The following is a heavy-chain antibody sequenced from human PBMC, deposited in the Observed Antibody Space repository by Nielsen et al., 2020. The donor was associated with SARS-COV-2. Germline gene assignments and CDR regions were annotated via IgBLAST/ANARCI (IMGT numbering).Heavy chain of an antibody. CDR3: ARETAMVRGVTTRTYYYYGMDV. V-gene: IGHV4-31*01. Sequence: WIRQPPGKGLEWIGYIYYSGSTYYNPSLKSQVTISVDTSKNQFSLKLSSVTAADTAVYYCARETAMVRGVTTRTYYYYGMDVWGQGTTVTVSS. D-gene: IGHD3-10*01. CDR2: IYYSGST. J-gene: IGHJ6*02.